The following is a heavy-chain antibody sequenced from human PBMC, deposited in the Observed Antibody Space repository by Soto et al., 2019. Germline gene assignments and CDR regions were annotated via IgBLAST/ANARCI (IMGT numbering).Heavy chain of an antibody. CDR1: GDTFSSYA. J-gene: IGHJ4*02. Sequence: QVQLVQSGAEVKKPGSSVKVSCKASGDTFSSYAINWVRQAPGQGLEWMGGIIPMCGTANYAQKFKGRVKITAGESTSTVYMELSSLRSEDTAVYYCARVGPAHYYDSSGYSSPLDYWGQGTLVTVSS. CDR3: ARVGPAHYYDSSGYSSPLDY. D-gene: IGHD3-22*01. V-gene: IGHV1-69*01. CDR2: IIPMCGTA.